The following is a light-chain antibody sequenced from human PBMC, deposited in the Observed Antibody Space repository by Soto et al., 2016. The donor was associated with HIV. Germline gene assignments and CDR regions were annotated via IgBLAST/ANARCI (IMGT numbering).Light chain of an antibody. Sequence: SYELTQPPSVSVAPGKTARVTCGGNNIGSKNVHWFQQKSGQAPVLVIYDDSDRPSGIPERFSGSNSGNMATLTVDRVEAGDEADYYCQVWDSNSDHWVFGGGTKLTVL. CDR2: DDS. J-gene: IGLJ3*02. V-gene: IGLV3-21*04. CDR3: QVWDSNSDHWV. CDR1: NIGSKN.